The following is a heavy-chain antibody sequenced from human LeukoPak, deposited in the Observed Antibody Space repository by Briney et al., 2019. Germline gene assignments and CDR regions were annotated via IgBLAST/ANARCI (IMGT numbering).Heavy chain of an antibody. CDR1: AFTFSRYA. CDR2: ISGSGGST. CDR3: AKDGYDILTGYSAQSGDDY. Sequence: GGSLRLSCAASAFTFSRYAMSWVRQAPGKGLEWVSAISGSGGSTYYADSVKGRFTISRDNSKNTLYLQMNSLRAEDTAVYYCAKDGYDILTGYSAQSGDDYWGQGTLVTVSS. J-gene: IGHJ4*02. D-gene: IGHD3-9*01. V-gene: IGHV3-23*01.